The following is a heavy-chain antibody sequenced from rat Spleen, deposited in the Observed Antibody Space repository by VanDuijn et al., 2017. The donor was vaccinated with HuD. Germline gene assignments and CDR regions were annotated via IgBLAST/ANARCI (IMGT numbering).Heavy chain of an antibody. D-gene: IGHD4-3*01. CDR2: ITTGGGNT. CDR3: ATDRGGVMDA. Sequence: EVQLVESGGGLVQPGRSMKLSCVVSGFTFSNYYMAWVRQAPTKGLEWVASITTGGGNTYYRDSVKGRFTISRDNAKSTLYLQMDSLRSEDTATYYCATDRGGVMDAWGQGVMVTVSS. J-gene: IGHJ2*01. CDR1: GFTFSNYY. V-gene: IGHV5-25*01.